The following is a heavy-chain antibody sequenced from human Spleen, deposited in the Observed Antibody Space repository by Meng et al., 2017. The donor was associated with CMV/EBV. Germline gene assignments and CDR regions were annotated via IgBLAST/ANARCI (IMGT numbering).Heavy chain of an antibody. V-gene: IGHV3-11*01. CDR2: ISGSDNSI. CDR3: ARTLWPYDAFDI. CDR1: GFTVSSNY. Sequence: GGSLRLSCAASGFTVSSNYMSWVRQAPGKGLEWLSYISGSDNSIYDADSVKGRFTISRDNAQNSLYLQMNRLTEEDTAVYYCARTLWPYDAFDIWGRGTMVTVSS. J-gene: IGHJ3*02. D-gene: IGHD5-18*01.